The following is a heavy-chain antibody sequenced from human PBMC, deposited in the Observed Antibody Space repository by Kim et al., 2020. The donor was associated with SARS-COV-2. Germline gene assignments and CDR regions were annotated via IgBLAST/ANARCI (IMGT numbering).Heavy chain of an antibody. V-gene: IGHV4-61*02. D-gene: IGHD2-15*01. CDR1: GGSISSGSYY. CDR2: IYTSGST. Sequence: SETLSLTCTVSGGSISSGSYYWSWIRQPAGKGLEWIGRIYTSGSTNYNPSLKSRVTISVDTSKNQFSLKLSSVTAADTAVYYCARETPGYCSGGSCYPAAFDIWGQGTLVTVSS. CDR3: ARETPGYCSGGSCYPAAFDI. J-gene: IGHJ3*02.